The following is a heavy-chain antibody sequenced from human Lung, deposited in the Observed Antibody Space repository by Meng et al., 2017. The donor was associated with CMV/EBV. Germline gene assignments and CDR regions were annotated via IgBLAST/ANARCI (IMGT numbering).Heavy chain of an antibody. Sequence: QVQLQQSGPGLVKPSQTLSLPCAISGDIVSSNRAAWHWIRQSPSRGLEWLGRTYYRSKWYHEYAVSVKSRITISPDTPKNQFSLQLNSMTPEDTAVYYCARGINGGCGDWGQGTLVTVSS. CDR3: ARGINGGCGD. D-gene: IGHD4-23*01. CDR2: TYYRSKWYH. V-gene: IGHV6-1*01. J-gene: IGHJ4*02. CDR1: GDIVSSNRAA.